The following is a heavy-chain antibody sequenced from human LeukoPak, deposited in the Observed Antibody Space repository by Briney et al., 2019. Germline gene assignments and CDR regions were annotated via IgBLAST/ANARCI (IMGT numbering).Heavy chain of an antibody. J-gene: IGHJ4*02. CDR1: GFTVSSNY. CDR2: IYSGGST. D-gene: IGHD3-3*01. V-gene: IGHV3-53*01. Sequence: GGSLRLSCAASGFTVSSNYMNWVRQAPGKGLEWVSVIYSGGSTYYADSVKGRFTISRDDSKNTLYLQMNSLRAEDTAVYYCARSIFLSGYQFDYWGQGTLVTVSS. CDR3: ARSIFLSGYQFDY.